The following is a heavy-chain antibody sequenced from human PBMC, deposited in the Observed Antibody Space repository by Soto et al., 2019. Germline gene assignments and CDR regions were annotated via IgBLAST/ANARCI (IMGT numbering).Heavy chain of an antibody. CDR2: IVVGSGNT. V-gene: IGHV1-58*01. CDR1: GFTFTSSA. CDR3: AADAPIKTDPLYYYYMDV. J-gene: IGHJ6*03. Sequence: ASVKVSCKASGFTFTSSAVQWVRQARGQRLEWIGWIVVGSGNTNYAQKFQERVTITRDMSTSTAYMELSSLRSEDTAVYYCAADAPIKTDPLYYYYMDVWGKGTTVTVSS.